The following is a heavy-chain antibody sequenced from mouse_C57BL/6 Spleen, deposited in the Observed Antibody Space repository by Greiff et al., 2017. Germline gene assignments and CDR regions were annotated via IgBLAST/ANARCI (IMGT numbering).Heavy chain of an antibody. CDR3: TSSIYYGNYHYAMDY. CDR1: GFTFSSYA. Sequence: EVHLVESGEGLVKPGGSLKLSCAASGFTFSSYAMSWVRQTPEKRLEWVAYISSGGDYIYYADTVKGRFTISRDNARNTLYLQMSSLKSEDTAMYYCTSSIYYGNYHYAMDYWGQGTSVTVSS. V-gene: IGHV5-9-1*02. D-gene: IGHD2-1*01. J-gene: IGHJ4*01. CDR2: ISSGGDYI.